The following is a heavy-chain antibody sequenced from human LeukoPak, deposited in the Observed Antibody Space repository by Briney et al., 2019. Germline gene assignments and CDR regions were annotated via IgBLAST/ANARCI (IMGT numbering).Heavy chain of an antibody. D-gene: IGHD1-1*01. J-gene: IGHJ4*02. CDR1: GYTFTDYY. CDR3: ATRAGTAPNY. CDR2: VDTEDGET. V-gene: IGHV1-69-2*01. Sequence: ASVKISCKVSGYTFTDYYMHWVQQAPGKGLEWMGLVDTEDGETKYAEKFQGRVTITSDTYKANDTMELSSLRSEDTAVYYCATRAGTAPNYWGQGTLVTVSS.